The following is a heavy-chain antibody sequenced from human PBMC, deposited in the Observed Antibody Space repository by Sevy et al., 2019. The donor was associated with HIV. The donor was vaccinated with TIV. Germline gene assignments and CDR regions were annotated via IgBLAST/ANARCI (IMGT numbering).Heavy chain of an antibody. V-gene: IGHV4-34*01. D-gene: IGHD6-13*01. CDR2: INHSGST. CDR3: ARGPPIAAAGTGLDY. Sequence: SETLSLTCAVYGGSFSGYYWCWIRQPPGKGLEWIGEINHSGSTNYNPSLKSRVTISVDTSKNQFSLKLSSVTAADTAVYYCARGPPIAAAGTGLDYWGQGTLVTVSS. CDR1: GGSFSGYY. J-gene: IGHJ4*02.